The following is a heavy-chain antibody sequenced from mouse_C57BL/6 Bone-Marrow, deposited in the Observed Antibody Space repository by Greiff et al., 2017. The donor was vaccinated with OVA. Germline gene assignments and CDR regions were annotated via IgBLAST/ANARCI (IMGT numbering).Heavy chain of an antibody. V-gene: IGHV5-15*01. CDR2: ISNLAYSI. J-gene: IGHJ4*01. Sequence: EVKLMESGGGLVQPGGSLKLSCAASGFTFSDYGMAWVRQAPRKGPEWVAFISNLAYSIYYADTVTGRFTISRGNAKNTLYREMSSLRSEDTAMYYCARQKLPYYYAMDYWGQGTSVTVSS. D-gene: IGHD1-1*01. CDR1: GFTFSDYG. CDR3: ARQKLPYYYAMDY.